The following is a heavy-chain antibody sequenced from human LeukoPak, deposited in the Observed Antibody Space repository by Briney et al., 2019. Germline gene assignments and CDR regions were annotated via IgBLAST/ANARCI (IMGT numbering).Heavy chain of an antibody. CDR2: INHDASAK. Sequence: GGSLRLSLAAPGLPFITNDMTWFRRPPGKGLGWLANINHDASAKFYADSVKGRFTISRDNAKNSLFLQMNSLRVEDTAVYYCGTSRDAAIETGGQGVLVTVSS. CDR3: GTSRDAAIET. V-gene: IGHV3-7*01. D-gene: IGHD5-18*01. J-gene: IGHJ4*02. CDR1: GLPFITND.